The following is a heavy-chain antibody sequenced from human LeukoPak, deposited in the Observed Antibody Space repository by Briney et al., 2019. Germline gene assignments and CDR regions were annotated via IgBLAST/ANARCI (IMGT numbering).Heavy chain of an antibody. CDR3: AREVRITMVRGGPNDY. CDR1: GFTFSSYE. CDR2: ISSSGSNI. D-gene: IGHD3-10*01. Sequence: GGSLRLSCAASGFTFSSYEMNWVRQAPGEGLEWVSYISSSGSNIYYADSVKGRFTISRDNAKNSLYLQMNSLRAEDTAIYYCAREVRITMVRGGPNDYWGQGTLVTVSS. V-gene: IGHV3-48*03. J-gene: IGHJ4*02.